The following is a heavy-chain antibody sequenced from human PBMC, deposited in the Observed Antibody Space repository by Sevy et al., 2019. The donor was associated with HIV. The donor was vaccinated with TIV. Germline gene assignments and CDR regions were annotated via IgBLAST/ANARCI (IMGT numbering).Heavy chain of an antibody. V-gene: IGHV3-9*01. CDR2: ISWNSGRI. J-gene: IGHJ4*02. D-gene: IGHD6-13*01. Sequence: GGSLRLSCAASGFTYDDYAMHWVRQAPGKGLEWVSGISWNSGRIGYADSVKGRFTISRDNAKNSLYLQMNSLRGEDTALYYCATETPVGSWNWGQGTLVTVSS. CDR1: GFTYDDYA. CDR3: ATETPVGSWN.